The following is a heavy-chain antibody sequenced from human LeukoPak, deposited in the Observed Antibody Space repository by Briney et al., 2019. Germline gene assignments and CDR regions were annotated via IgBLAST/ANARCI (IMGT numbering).Heavy chain of an antibody. CDR1: GGSFNDYY. V-gene: IGHV4-34*01. Sequence: SETLSLTCAVYGGSFNDYYWNWIRQPPGKGLEWIGEINLRGSTTYNPSLKSRVTISLDESKNQFSLKLSSVTAADTAVYYCARMDIVVVDAFDIWGQGTTVTVSS. CDR2: INLRGST. CDR3: ARMDIVVVDAFDI. J-gene: IGHJ3*02. D-gene: IGHD2-15*01.